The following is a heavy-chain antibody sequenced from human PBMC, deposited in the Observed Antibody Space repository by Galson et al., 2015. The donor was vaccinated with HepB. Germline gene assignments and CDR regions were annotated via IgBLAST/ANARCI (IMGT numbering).Heavy chain of an antibody. CDR2: IDPSDSYT. CDR3: ARLYYYDSSGYYYHGWFDP. Sequence: QSGAEVKKPGESLRISCKGSGYSFTSYWISWVRQMPGKGLEWMGRIDPSDSYTNYSPSFQGHVTISADKSISTAYLQWSSLKASDTAMYYCARLYYYDSSGYYYHGWFDPWGQGTLVTVSS. D-gene: IGHD3-22*01. J-gene: IGHJ5*02. V-gene: IGHV5-10-1*01. CDR1: GYSFTSYW.